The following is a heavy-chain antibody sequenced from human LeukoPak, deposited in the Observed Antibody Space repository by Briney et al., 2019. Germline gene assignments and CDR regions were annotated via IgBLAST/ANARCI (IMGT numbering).Heavy chain of an antibody. CDR1: GGAISNSNW. V-gene: IGHV4-4*02. CDR2: INHSGST. J-gene: IGHJ5*02. D-gene: IGHD6-6*01. CDR3: ARVGHSSSGDLDP. Sequence: SETLSLTCAVSGGAISNSNWWTWVRQPPGKGLEWIGEINHSGSTNYNPSLKSRVTISVDTSKNQFSLKLSSVTAADTAVYYCARVGHSSSGDLDPWGQGTLVTVSS.